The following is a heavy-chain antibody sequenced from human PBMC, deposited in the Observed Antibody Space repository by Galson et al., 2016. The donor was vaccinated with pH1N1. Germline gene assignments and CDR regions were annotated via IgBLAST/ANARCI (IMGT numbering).Heavy chain of an antibody. CDR2: VNPGGSTI. D-gene: IGHD4-17*01. V-gene: IGHV5-51*03. Sequence: QSGAEVKKPGESLKISCKASGYRFTSYWIAWVRQVPGKGLEWVGIVNPGGSTIRYSPPFQGQVTISNDKSINTAYLKGISLKATDTDTYYCARQYDFGDYRGDAFDIWGQGTMVIVST. CDR3: ARQYDFGDYRGDAFDI. J-gene: IGHJ3*02. CDR1: GYRFTSYW.